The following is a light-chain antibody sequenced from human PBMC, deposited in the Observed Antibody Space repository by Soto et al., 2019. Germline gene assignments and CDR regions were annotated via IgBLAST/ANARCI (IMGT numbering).Light chain of an antibody. Sequence: QSALTQPPSASGTPGQRVTISCSGSSSNIGPNTVNWFQQFPRTAPKLLIYSSNRRPSGVPDRFSASKSGTSASLAISGLQSEDEADYYCAAWDDSLNGYVFGTGTKVTVL. J-gene: IGLJ1*01. V-gene: IGLV1-44*01. CDR3: AAWDDSLNGYV. CDR2: SSN. CDR1: SSNIGPNT.